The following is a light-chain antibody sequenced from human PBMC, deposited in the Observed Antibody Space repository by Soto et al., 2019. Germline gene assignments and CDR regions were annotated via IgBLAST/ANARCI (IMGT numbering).Light chain of an antibody. CDR2: ESS. CDR3: QQYQSWPLT. V-gene: IGKV3-15*01. CDR1: QSVYSN. Sequence: EIVMTQSPATLSLSPGERATLSRRASQSVYSNLAWYQQKPGQTPRLLIYESSTRATGIPARFSGGGSGTEFTLTISSLQSEDFADYFCQQYQSWPLTFGGGTKVEIK. J-gene: IGKJ4*01.